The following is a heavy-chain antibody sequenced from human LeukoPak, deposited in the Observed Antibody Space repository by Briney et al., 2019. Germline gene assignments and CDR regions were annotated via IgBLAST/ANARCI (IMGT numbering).Heavy chain of an antibody. CDR3: ARDHVDSSSWSQYFDL. D-gene: IGHD6-13*01. V-gene: IGHV3-30*03. CDR2: ISFDGTKK. CDR1: GFTVSSYG. J-gene: IGHJ2*01. Sequence: GNSLRLSCLASGFTVSSYGMHWVRQAPGKGLEWVAVISFDGTKKNYADAVMGRFTISRDNYENTLDLQMNSLRGEDTAVYFCARDHVDSSSWSQYFDLWGRGTLVTVSS.